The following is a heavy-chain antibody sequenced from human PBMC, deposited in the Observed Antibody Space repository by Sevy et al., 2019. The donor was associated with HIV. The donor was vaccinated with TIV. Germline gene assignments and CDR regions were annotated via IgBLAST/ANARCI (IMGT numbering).Heavy chain of an antibody. D-gene: IGHD3-3*01. CDR1: GGSITSSNYY. CDR3: ARLITPFGSDYYRMFDP. V-gene: IGHV4-39*01. CDR2: IFYTGST. J-gene: IGHJ5*02. Sequence: SETLSLTCTVSGGSITSSNYYWGWIRQPPGKGLDWIGSIFYTGSTYYNPSLKSRVTISVDTPRNQFSLKLSSVTAADTAVYYCARLITPFGSDYYRMFDPWGQGTLVTVSS.